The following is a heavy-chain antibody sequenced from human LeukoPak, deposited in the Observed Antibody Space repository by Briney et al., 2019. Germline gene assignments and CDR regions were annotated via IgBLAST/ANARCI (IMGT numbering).Heavy chain of an antibody. CDR1: GYTFTNSD. Sequence: ASVKVSCKASGYTFTNSDITWVRQAPGQGLEWMGRISTSNGDTNYAAKLQGRVTMTTDTCTSTVYMELGSLTFDDTAVYFCARDPYHRLGPPLDLWGQRTLVTVSS. V-gene: IGHV1-18*01. D-gene: IGHD1-14*01. J-gene: IGHJ5*02. CDR3: ARDPYHRLGPPLDL. CDR2: ISTSNGDT.